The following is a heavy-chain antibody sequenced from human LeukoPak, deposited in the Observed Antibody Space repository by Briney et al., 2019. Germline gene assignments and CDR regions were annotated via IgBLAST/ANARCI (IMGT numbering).Heavy chain of an antibody. CDR3: AREAAAVGRPFDY. J-gene: IGHJ4*02. CDR1: GFTFSSYA. D-gene: IGHD6-13*01. CDR2: ISSNGGST. V-gene: IGHV3-64*01. Sequence: GGSLRLSCAASGFTFSSYAMHWVSQAPGKGLEYVSAISSNGGSTYYANSVKGRFTISRDNSKNTLYLQMGSLRAEDMAVYYCAREAAAVGRPFDYWGQGTLVTVSS.